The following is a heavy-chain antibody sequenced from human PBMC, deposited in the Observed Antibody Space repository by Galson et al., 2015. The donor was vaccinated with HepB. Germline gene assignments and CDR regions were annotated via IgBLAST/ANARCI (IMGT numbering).Heavy chain of an antibody. V-gene: IGHV3-7*01. CDR1: GFTFSNYW. D-gene: IGHD4-17*01. Sequence: SLRLSCAASGFTFSNYWMSWVRQAPGKGLEWVAIIKQDGSEKHYVDSVQGRFTISRDNVKNSLYLQMSTLRAEDTAVYYCARAIYGDWGSDAFDIWGQGTMVTVSS. CDR2: IKQDGSEK. CDR3: ARAIYGDWGSDAFDI. J-gene: IGHJ3*02.